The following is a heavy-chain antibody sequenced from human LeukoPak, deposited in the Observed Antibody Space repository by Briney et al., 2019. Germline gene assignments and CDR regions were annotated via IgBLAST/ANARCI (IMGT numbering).Heavy chain of an antibody. J-gene: IGHJ3*02. CDR3: ARRRYYDFWSGYYAFDI. CDR2: ISVYNGNT. CDR1: GYTFTSYG. Sequence: ASVKVSCKASGYTFTSYGISWVRQAPGQGLEWMGWISVYNGNTNYAQKLQGRVTMTTDTSTSTAYVELRSLRSDDTAVYYCARRRYYDFWSGYYAFDIWGQGTMVTVSS. D-gene: IGHD3-3*01. V-gene: IGHV1-18*01.